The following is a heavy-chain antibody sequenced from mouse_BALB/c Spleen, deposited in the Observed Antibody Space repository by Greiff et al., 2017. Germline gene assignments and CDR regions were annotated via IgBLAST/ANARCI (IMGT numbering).Heavy chain of an antibody. V-gene: IGHV5-17*02. Sequence: EVMLVESGGGLVQPGGSRKLSCAASGFTFSSFGMHWVRQAPEKGLEWVAYISSGSSTIYYADTVKGRFTISRDNPKNTLFLQMTSLRSEDTAMYYCARPLYGSSYWYFDVWGAGTTVTVSS. CDR1: GFTFSSFG. D-gene: IGHD1-1*01. CDR3: ARPLYGSSYWYFDV. CDR2: ISSGSSTI. J-gene: IGHJ1*01.